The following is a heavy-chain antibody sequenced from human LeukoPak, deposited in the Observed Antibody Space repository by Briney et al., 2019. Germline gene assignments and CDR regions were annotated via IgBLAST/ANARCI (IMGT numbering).Heavy chain of an antibody. D-gene: IGHD3-10*01. CDR1: GFTFSDYY. V-gene: IGHV3-66*01. CDR3: ARDFLRGLVHDAFDI. Sequence: GGSLRLSCAASGFTFSDYYMSWIRQAPGKGLEWVSVIYSGGNTYYADSVKGRFIISRDNSKNTLYLQMNSLRAEDTAVYYCARDFLRGLVHDAFDIWGQGTMVTVSS. J-gene: IGHJ3*02. CDR2: IYSGGNT.